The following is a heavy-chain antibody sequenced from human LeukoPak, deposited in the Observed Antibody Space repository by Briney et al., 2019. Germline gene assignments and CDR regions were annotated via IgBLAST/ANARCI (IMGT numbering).Heavy chain of an antibody. D-gene: IGHD6-19*01. V-gene: IGHV3-23*01. CDR3: AKQVIRSSGWSVDY. Sequence: SSVLAALTLTSEATSWVRPPPGRGLEWDSAISGSGGSTYYADSVKGRVTISRDNSKNTLYLQLSSLRAEDTAVYYCAKQVIRSSGWSVDYWGQGTLVTVSS. CDR2: ISGSGGST. J-gene: IGHJ4*02. CDR1: ALTLTSEA.